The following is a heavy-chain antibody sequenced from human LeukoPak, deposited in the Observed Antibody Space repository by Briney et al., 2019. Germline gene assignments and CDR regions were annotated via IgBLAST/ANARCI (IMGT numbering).Heavy chain of an antibody. J-gene: IGHJ3*02. V-gene: IGHV1-46*01. Sequence: PGASVKVSCKASGYTFTSYYMHWMRQAPGQGLEWMGIINPSGGSTSYAQKFQGRVTMTRDTSTSTVYMELSSLRSEDTAVYYCARDHKVVTTISAHDAFDIWGQGTMVTVSS. D-gene: IGHD4-11*01. CDR1: GYTFTSYY. CDR3: ARDHKVVTTISAHDAFDI. CDR2: INPSGGST.